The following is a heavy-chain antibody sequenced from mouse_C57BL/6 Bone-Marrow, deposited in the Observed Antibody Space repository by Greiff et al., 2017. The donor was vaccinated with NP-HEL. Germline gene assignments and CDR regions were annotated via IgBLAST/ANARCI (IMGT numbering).Heavy chain of an antibody. Sequence: DVQLVESGGGLVKPGGSLKLSCAASGFTFSSYAMSWVRQTPEKRLEWVATISDGGSYTYYPDNVKVRFTISRDNAKNNLYLQMSHLKSEDTAMYYCARGYDYDWFAYWGQGTLVTVSA. CDR1: GFTFSSYA. D-gene: IGHD2-4*01. V-gene: IGHV5-4*01. CDR3: ARGYDYDWFAY. J-gene: IGHJ3*01. CDR2: ISDGGSYT.